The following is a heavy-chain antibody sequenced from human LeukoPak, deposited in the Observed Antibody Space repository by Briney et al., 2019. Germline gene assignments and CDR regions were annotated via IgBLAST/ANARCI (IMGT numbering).Heavy chain of an antibody. V-gene: IGHV3-30*04. D-gene: IGHD1-26*01. J-gene: IGHJ4*02. CDR2: ISYDGSNK. CDR1: GFTFSSYA. Sequence: PGGSLRLSCAASGFTFSSYAMHWVRQAPGKGLEWVAVISYDGSNKYYADSVKGRFTISRDNSKNTLYLQINSLRAEDTALYYCAKDPKWELRGYYFDYWGQGTLVTVSS. CDR3: AKDPKWELRGYYFDY.